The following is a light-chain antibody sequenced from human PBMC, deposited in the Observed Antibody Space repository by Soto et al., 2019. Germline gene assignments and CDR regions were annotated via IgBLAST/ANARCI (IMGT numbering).Light chain of an antibody. CDR3: CSYSGGVYV. Sequence: QSALTQPPSVSGSPGQSVTISCSGTSSDVGGYNYVSWYQQYPGRAPKIMIYDVTKRPSGVPDRFSGSKSGHTASLTISGLQAADEADYYGCSYSGGVYVFGIATKLTV. CDR1: SSDVGGYNY. J-gene: IGLJ1*01. CDR2: DVT. V-gene: IGLV2-11*01.